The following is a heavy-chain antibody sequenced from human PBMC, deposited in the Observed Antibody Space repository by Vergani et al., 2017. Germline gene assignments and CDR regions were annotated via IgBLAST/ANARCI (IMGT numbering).Heavy chain of an antibody. V-gene: IGHV4-34*01. Sequence: QVQLQQWGAGLLKPSETLSLTCAVYGGSFSGYYWSWIRQPPGKGLEWIGEINHSGRTNYNPSLKSRVTISVDTYKNQFSLKLSSVTAADTAVYYCARFGDSSGYYSGDAFDIWGQGTMVTVSS. J-gene: IGHJ3*02. CDR1: GGSFSGYY. D-gene: IGHD3-22*01. CDR3: ARFGDSSGYYSGDAFDI. CDR2: INHSGRT.